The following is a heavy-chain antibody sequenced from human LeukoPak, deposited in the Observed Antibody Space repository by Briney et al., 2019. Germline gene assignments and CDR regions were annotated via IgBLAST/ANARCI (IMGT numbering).Heavy chain of an antibody. CDR3: ARDLWHGDYVSDY. CDR1: GFTFSSYS. J-gene: IGHJ4*02. D-gene: IGHD4-17*01. CDR2: ISSSSSYI. Sequence: PGGSLRLSCAASGFTFSSYSMNWVRQAPGKGLEWVSSISSSSSYIYYADSVKGRFTISRDNAKNSLYLQMNSLRAEDTAVYYCARDLWHGDYVSDYWGQGTLVTVSS. V-gene: IGHV3-21*01.